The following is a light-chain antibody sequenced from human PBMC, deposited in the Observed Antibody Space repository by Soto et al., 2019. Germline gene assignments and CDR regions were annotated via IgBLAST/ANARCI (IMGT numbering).Light chain of an antibody. J-gene: IGLJ3*02. CDR2: DVT. V-gene: IGLV2-11*01. CDR1: GSDVGGYDY. Sequence: QSVLTQPRSVSGSPGQSVTISCTGTGSDVGGYDYVSWYQQHPGKAPKLMIYDVTKRPSGVPDRFSGSKSGNTASLTISGLQAEDEADYYCCSYAGRYTWVFGGGTKLTVL. CDR3: CSYAGRYTWV.